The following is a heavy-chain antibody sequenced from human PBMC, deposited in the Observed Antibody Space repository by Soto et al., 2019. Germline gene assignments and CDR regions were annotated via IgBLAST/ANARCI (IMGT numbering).Heavy chain of an antibody. CDR1: GFIFSNYA. D-gene: IGHD3-10*01. V-gene: IGHV3-23*01. Sequence: EVHLLESGGGLVQPGGSRRLSCAASGFIFSNYAMFWFRQPPGKGLEGVSTIYAAGGGKYYAGSVKGRFTISRDNSRDTLFLQMDSLRVEDTAMYFCAKDLIRGDGYEDPDYWGQGTLVTVSS. J-gene: IGHJ4*02. CDR3: AKDLIRGDGYEDPDY. CDR2: IYAAGGGK.